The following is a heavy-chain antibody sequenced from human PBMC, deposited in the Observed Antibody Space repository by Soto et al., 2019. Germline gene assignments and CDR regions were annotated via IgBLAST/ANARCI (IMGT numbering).Heavy chain of an antibody. CDR1: GYTFTGYY. Sequence: ASVKVSCKASGYTFTGYYMHWVRQAPGQGLEWMGWINPNSGGTNYAQKFQGWVTMTRDTSISTAYMELSRLRSDDTAVSYCARGGGDSYAYSPQQYGMDVWGKGSTGAVSS. CDR3: ARGGGDSYAYSPQQYGMDV. V-gene: IGHV1-2*04. J-gene: IGHJ6*04. CDR2: INPNSGGT. D-gene: IGHD5-18*01.